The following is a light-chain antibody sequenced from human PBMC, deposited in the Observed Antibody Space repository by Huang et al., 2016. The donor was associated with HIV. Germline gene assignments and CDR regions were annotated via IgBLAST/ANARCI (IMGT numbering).Light chain of an antibody. V-gene: IGKV3-20*01. J-gene: IGKJ3*01. Sequence: DIVLTQSPGTLSLSPGERATLSCRASQSVGSSYLAWYQQKPGQAPRLLIYTTSNRATGIPDRFSGSGSGTDFTLTISRLEPEDFAVYFCHQFGSSPRTCGPGTKVDIK. CDR3: HQFGSSPRT. CDR2: TTS. CDR1: QSVGSSY.